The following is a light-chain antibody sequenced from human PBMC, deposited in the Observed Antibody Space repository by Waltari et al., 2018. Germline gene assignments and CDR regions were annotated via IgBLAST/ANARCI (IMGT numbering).Light chain of an antibody. J-gene: IGLJ2*01. CDR1: RIAVGASDY. CDR3: FSQTLDGLVL. V-gene: IGLV2-14*03. Sequence: QSALTPPASVSGSPGQSITISSSGIRIAVGASDYVSWHQHHPGKAPQVIIYDVTNRPSGVSDRFSASKSANTASLTISRLQPEDEADYYCFSQTLDGLVLFGGGTRLTVL. CDR2: DVT.